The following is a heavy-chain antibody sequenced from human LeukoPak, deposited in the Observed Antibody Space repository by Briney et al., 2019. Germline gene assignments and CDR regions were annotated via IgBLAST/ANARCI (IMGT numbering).Heavy chain of an antibody. Sequence: ASVKVSCKASGYTFTSYGISWVRQAPGQGLEWMGWISAYNGNTNYAQKLQGRVTITTDKSTSTAYMELRSLRSDDTAVYYCARDGALGPAGYCSSTSCRSGGIDYWGQGTLVTVSS. CDR1: GYTFTSYG. D-gene: IGHD2-2*01. CDR2: ISAYNGNT. J-gene: IGHJ4*02. V-gene: IGHV1-18*04. CDR3: ARDGALGPAGYCSSTSCRSGGIDY.